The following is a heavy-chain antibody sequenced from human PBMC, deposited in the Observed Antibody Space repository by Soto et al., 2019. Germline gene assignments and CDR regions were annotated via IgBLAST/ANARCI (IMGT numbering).Heavy chain of an antibody. CDR3: ASRSTVVVAATEAFDY. CDR1: GGTFSTYT. CDR2: IIPDLGIA. Sequence: QVQLVQSGAEVKKPGSSVKVSCKASGGTFSTYTISWVRQAPGQGLEWMGRIIPDLGIANYEQKFQGRVTITADKSTSTAYMELSSLRSEDTAVYYCASRSTVVVAATEAFDYWGQGTLVTVSS. V-gene: IGHV1-69*02. J-gene: IGHJ4*02. D-gene: IGHD2-15*01.